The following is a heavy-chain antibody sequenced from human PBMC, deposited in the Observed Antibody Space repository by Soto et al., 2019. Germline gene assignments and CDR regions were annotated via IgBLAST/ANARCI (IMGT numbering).Heavy chain of an antibody. CDR1: GFTIDDYA. D-gene: IGHD4-17*01. Sequence: EVQLVESGGGLAQPGRSLRLSCAASGFTIDDYAMHWVRQAPGKGLEWVSGISWNSGSIGYADSVKGRFTISRDNAKNSLYLQMNSLRAEDTAVYYCAKVGGDYAPFDYWGQGTLVTVSS. CDR2: ISWNSGSI. CDR3: AKVGGDYAPFDY. J-gene: IGHJ4*02. V-gene: IGHV3-9*01.